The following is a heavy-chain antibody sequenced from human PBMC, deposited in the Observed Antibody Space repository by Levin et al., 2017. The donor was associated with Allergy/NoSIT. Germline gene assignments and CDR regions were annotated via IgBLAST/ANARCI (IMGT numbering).Heavy chain of an antibody. CDR2: INHSGST. J-gene: IGHJ3*02. CDR1: GGSFSGYY. Sequence: MTSETLSLTCAVYGGSFSGYYWSWIRQPPGKGLEWIGEINHSGSTNYNPSLKSRVTISVDTSKNQFSLKLSSVTAADTAVYYCARIMGANPPVGAFDIWGQGTMVTVSS. V-gene: IGHV4-34*01. CDR3: ARIMGANPPVGAFDI. D-gene: IGHD1-26*01.